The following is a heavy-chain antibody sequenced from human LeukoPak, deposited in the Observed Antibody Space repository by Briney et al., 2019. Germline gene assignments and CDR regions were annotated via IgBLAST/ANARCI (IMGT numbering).Heavy chain of an antibody. Sequence: ASVKVSCKPSGYTFTGYYMHWVRQAPGQGLEWMGWMNPNSGGTNYAQKFQGRVTMTRDTSISTAYMELSRLRSDDTAVYYCARETTWIQEFDYWGQGTLVTVSS. D-gene: IGHD5-18*01. J-gene: IGHJ4*02. CDR3: ARETTWIQEFDY. V-gene: IGHV1-2*02. CDR2: MNPNSGGT. CDR1: GYTFTGYY.